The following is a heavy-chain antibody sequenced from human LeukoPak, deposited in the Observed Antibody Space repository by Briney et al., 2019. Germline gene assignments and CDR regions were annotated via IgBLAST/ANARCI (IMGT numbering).Heavy chain of an antibody. V-gene: IGHV3-48*02. CDR1: GFPFSSYS. J-gene: IGHJ4*02. D-gene: IGHD2-8*01. CDR2: ISSSSSTI. CDR3: ARTNNVEPLMYAVDY. Sequence: GGSLRLSCEASGFPFSSYSMNWVRQAPGKGLAWLSYISSSSSTIYHAGSVKGRFTISRDNDKNSLYLQMNSLRDEDTAVYYCARTNNVEPLMYAVDYWGQGTLVTVSS.